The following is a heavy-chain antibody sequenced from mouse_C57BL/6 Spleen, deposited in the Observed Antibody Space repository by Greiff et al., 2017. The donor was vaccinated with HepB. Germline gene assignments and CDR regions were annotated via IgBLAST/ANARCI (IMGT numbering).Heavy chain of an antibody. D-gene: IGHD1-1*01. V-gene: IGHV1-54*01. J-gene: IGHJ4*01. CDR1: GYAFTNYL. Sequence: VKLQESGAELVRPGTSVKVSCKASGYAFTNYLIEWVKQRPGQGLEWIGVINPGSGGTNYNEKFKGKATLTADKSSSTAYMQLSSLTSEDSAVYFCARGGSRSFYAMDYWGQGTSVTVSS. CDR3: ARGGSRSFYAMDY. CDR2: INPGSGGT.